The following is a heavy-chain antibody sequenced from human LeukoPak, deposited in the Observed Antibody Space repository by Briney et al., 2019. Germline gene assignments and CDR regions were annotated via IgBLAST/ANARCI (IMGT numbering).Heavy chain of an antibody. V-gene: IGHV3-30*02. Sequence: PGGSLRLSCAASGLTFSSSSFHWVRQAPGKGLEWVAFIRHDGSDKYHADSVKGRFISSRDNSKNTVYLQMNSLRIEDSALYSCANDFNWATDFWGQGTLVTVSS. CDR1: GLTFSSSS. J-gene: IGHJ4*02. CDR2: IRHDGSDK. CDR3: ANDFNWATDF. D-gene: IGHD1-1*01.